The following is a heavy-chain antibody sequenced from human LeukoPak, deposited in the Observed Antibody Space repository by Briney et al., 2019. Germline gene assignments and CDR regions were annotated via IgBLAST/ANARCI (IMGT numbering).Heavy chain of an antibody. CDR2: IYPDDSQT. CDR3: ARREMITHNAFDS. CDR1: ANTFIDYW. Sequence: GGALKISCQGSANTFIDYWIGWVRQMPGKGLEWMGVIYPDDSQTTYSPSFESQVTISADKSINTAYLQWNSLKATDTAMYYCARREMITHNAFDSGGQGTMVTVS. V-gene: IGHV5-51*01. J-gene: IGHJ3*02. D-gene: IGHD1-14*01.